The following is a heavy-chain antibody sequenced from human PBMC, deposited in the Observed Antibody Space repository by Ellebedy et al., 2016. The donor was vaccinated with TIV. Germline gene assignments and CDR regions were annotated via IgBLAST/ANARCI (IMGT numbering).Heavy chain of an antibody. Sequence: GESLKISCAASGFTFSSYAMHWVRQAPAKGLEWVAVISYDGSNKYYADSVKGRFTISRDNSKNTLYLQMNSLRAEDTAVYYCARDVDGQYYFDYWGQGTLVTVSS. CDR3: ARDVDGQYYFDY. CDR2: ISYDGSNK. V-gene: IGHV3-30*01. J-gene: IGHJ4*02. CDR1: GFTFSSYA. D-gene: IGHD2-8*01.